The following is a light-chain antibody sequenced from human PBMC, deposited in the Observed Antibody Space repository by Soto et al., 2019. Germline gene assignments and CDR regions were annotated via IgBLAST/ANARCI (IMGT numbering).Light chain of an antibody. CDR3: QQYENWPYT. J-gene: IGKJ5*01. V-gene: IGKV3D-7*01. CDR2: GAS. CDR1: QSISSSY. Sequence: EVVLTQSPATLSLSPGEGATLSCRVSQSISSSYLSWYQQRPGQAPRLLIYGASIRAPGIPARFSGGGSGTEFTLTITSLQSEDFAVYYCQQYENWPYTFGQGTRLEIK.